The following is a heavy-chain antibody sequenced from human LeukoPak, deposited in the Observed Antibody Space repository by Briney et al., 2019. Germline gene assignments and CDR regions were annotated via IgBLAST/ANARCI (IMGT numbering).Heavy chain of an antibody. J-gene: IGHJ4*02. Sequence: GRSLRLSCVASGFTFGNYGMHWVRQAPGKGLEWVTTISYDGNDEYYADSVKGRFTISRDNSKNTLYLQVNSLRAEDTAVYYCAKGGKWDVTPFDYWGQGTLVTVSS. CDR3: AKGGKWDVTPFDY. CDR1: GFTFGNYG. CDR2: ISYDGNDE. D-gene: IGHD1-26*01. V-gene: IGHV3-30*18.